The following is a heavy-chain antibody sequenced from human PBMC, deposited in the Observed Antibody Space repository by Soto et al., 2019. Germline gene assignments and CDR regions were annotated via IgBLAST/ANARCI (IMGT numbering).Heavy chain of an antibody. D-gene: IGHD1-1*01. CDR3: AILLQLQLRGDWFDP. Sequence: SETLSLTCAVYGGSFSGYYWSWIRQPPGKGLEWIGEINHSGSTNYNPSLKSRVTISVDTSKNQFSLKLSSVTAADTAVYYCAILLQLQLRGDWFDPWGQGTLVTVSS. V-gene: IGHV4-34*01. J-gene: IGHJ5*02. CDR1: GGSFSGYY. CDR2: INHSGST.